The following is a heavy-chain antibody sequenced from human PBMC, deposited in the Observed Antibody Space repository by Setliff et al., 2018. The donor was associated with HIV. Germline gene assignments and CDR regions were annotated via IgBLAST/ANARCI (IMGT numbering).Heavy chain of an antibody. CDR2: IYYSGST. J-gene: IGHJ6*04. Sequence: SETLSLTCTVSGGSISSSSYYWGWIRQPPGKGLEWIGNIYYSGSTYYNPSLKSRVTVSVVPSKSQFSLKVSSVTAADTAVYYCARDLPEGLTSCSMDDWGKGTTVTVSS. D-gene: IGHD2-2*01. CDR1: GGSISSSSYY. CDR3: ARDLPEGLTSCSMDD. V-gene: IGHV4-39*07.